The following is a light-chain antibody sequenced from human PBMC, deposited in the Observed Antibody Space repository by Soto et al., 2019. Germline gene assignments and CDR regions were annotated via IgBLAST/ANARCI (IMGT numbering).Light chain of an antibody. CDR1: QSVGSTY. V-gene: IGKV3-20*01. Sequence: EVELTQSPGTLSLSPGERATLSCRASQSVGSTYLAWYQQKPGQAPRLLIYGASSRATGIPDRFSGSGSGTDFTLTISRLEPEDFGVYYCQQYGTSPWMFGQGTKVEIK. CDR2: GAS. J-gene: IGKJ1*01. CDR3: QQYGTSPWM.